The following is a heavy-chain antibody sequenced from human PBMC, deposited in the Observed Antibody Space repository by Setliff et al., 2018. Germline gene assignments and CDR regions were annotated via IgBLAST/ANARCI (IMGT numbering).Heavy chain of an antibody. V-gene: IGHV3-74*01. D-gene: IGHD1-26*01. CDR3: ARGSGSFDN. CDR1: GFMFNTYW. Sequence: GESLKISCATSGFMFNTYWMNWVRQAPGKGLVWVSRINGDGSIANYADSVKGRITISRDNAKNTLYLQINSLRADDTALYYCARGSGSFDNWGRGTLVTVSS. CDR2: INGDGSIA. J-gene: IGHJ4*02.